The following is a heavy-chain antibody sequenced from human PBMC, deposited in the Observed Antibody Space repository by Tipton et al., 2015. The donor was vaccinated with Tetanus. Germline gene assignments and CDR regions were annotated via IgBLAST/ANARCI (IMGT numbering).Heavy chain of an antibody. CDR2: IYYSGST. V-gene: IGHV4-30-4*01. Sequence: TLSLTCTVSGGSISSDGAYWSWIRQPPGKGLESIGYIYYSGSTYYNPSLKSRVTISVDTSKNQFSLRLSSVTAADTAVYYCARDHGITWGGMGYYYGMDVWGQGTTVTVSS. CDR1: GGSISSDGAY. D-gene: IGHD3-16*01. J-gene: IGHJ6*02. CDR3: ARDHGITWGGMGYYYGMDV.